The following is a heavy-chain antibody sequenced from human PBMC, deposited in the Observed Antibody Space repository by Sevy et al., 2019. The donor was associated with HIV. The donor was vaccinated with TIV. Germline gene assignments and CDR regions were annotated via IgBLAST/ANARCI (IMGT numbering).Heavy chain of an antibody. Sequence: SETLSLTCTVSGGSISSGGYYWSWIRQHPGKGLEWIEYIYYSGSTYYNPSLKSRVTMSVDTSKNQFSLKLSSVTAADTAVYYCAREGPWSNYSDYWGQGTLVTVSS. D-gene: IGHD3-3*01. CDR1: GGSISSGGYY. CDR3: AREGPWSNYSDY. CDR2: IYYSGST. V-gene: IGHV4-31*03. J-gene: IGHJ4*02.